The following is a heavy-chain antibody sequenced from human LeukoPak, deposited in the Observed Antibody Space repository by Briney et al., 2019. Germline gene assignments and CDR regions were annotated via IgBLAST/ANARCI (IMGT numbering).Heavy chain of an antibody. CDR2: ISGGGGST. J-gene: IGHJ6*02. CDR1: GFTFSRYA. V-gene: IGHV3-23*01. Sequence: GGSLRLSCAASGFTFSRYAMSWVRQAPGKGLEWVSAISGGGGSTYYADSVKSRFTISRDNSRNTLYLQMNSLRAEDTAVYYCARVGYTSYTNYCYYYGMDVWGQGTTVIVSS. D-gene: IGHD2-2*01. CDR3: ARVGYTSYTNYCYYYGMDV.